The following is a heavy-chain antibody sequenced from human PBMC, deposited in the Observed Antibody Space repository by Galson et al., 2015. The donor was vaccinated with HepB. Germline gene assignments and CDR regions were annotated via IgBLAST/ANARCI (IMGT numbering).Heavy chain of an antibody. D-gene: IGHD5-24*01. CDR2: ISSSSSTI. J-gene: IGHJ6*03. CDR1: GFTFSSYS. CDR3: AGDLEGNYYMDV. V-gene: IGHV3-48*01. Sequence: SLRLSCAASGFTFSSYSMNWVRQAPGKGLEWVSYISSSSSTIYYADSVKGRFTISRDNAKNSLYLQMNSLRAEDTAVYYCAGDLEGNYYMDVWGKGTTVTVSS.